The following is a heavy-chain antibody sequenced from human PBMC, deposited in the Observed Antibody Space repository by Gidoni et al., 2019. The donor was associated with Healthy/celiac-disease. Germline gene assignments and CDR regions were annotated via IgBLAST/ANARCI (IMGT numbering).Heavy chain of an antibody. CDR2: ISWDGGST. V-gene: IGHV3-43D*04. CDR1: GFTFDDYA. CDR3: AKSYSSGYRVRYYYYGMDV. J-gene: IGHJ6*02. Sequence: EVQLVESGGVVVQPGGSLRLSCAASGFTFDDYALHWVRQAPGKGLEWVSLISWDGGSTYYADSVKGRFTISRDNSKNSLYLQMNSLRAEDTALYYCAKSYSSGYRVRYYYYGMDVWGQGTTVTVSS. D-gene: IGHD6-19*01.